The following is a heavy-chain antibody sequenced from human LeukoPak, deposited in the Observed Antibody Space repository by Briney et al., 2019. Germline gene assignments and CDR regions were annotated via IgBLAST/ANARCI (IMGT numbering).Heavy chain of an antibody. D-gene: IGHD2-2*02. CDR3: ASCPYTPGWFDP. CDR2: LYYSGST. V-gene: IGHV4-59*01. CDR1: GGSISSYY. Sequence: PSETLSLTCTVSGGSISSYYWSWIRQPPGKGLEWIGNLYYSGSTNDNPFLDSRTTISVDTSKNQFSLKLSSVTAADTAVYYCASCPYTPGWFDPWGQGTLVTVSS. J-gene: IGHJ5*02.